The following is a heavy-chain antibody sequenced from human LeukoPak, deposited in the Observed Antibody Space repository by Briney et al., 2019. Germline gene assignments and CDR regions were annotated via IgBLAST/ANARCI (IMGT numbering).Heavy chain of an antibody. CDR1: GYTFTSYY. D-gene: IGHD3-22*01. V-gene: IGHV1-46*01. J-gene: IGHJ4*02. Sequence: EASVKVSCKASGYTFTSYYMHWVRQAPGQGLEWMGIINPSGGSTSYPQKFQGRVTMTRDTSTSTVFMELSSLRSEDTAVYYCARDAIERWLFGYWGQGTLVTVSS. CDR2: INPSGGST. CDR3: ARDAIERWLFGY.